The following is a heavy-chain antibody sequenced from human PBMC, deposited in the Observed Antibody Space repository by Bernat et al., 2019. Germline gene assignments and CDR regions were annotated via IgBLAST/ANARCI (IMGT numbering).Heavy chain of an antibody. J-gene: IGHJ4*02. CDR1: GGSISSGDYY. V-gene: IGHV4-30-4*01. Sequence: QVQLQESGPGLVKPSQTLSLTCTVSGGSISSGDYYWSWIRQPPGKGLEWIGYIYYSGSTYYNPSLKSRVTISVDTSKNQFSLKLSSVTAADTAVYYCASRASRYSSSRYGDYFDYWGQGTLVTVSS. CDR2: IYYSGST. CDR3: ASRASRYSSSRYGDYFDY. D-gene: IGHD6-13*01.